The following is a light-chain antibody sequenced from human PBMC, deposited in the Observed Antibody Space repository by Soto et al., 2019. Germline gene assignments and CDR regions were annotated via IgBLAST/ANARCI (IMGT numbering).Light chain of an antibody. V-gene: IGKV3-15*01. CDR3: QQYNKWPLT. CDR2: GAS. Sequence: EIVMTQSPATLSVSPGERATLSCRASQSVSSNLAWYQQKPGQAPRLLIYGASTRATAIPARFSGSGSGTEFTLTISSLQSEDFAVYYCQQYNKWPLTVGGGTKVEIK. J-gene: IGKJ4*01. CDR1: QSVSSN.